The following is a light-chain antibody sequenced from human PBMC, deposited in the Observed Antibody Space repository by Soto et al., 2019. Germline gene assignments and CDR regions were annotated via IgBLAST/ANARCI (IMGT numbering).Light chain of an antibody. Sequence: DILMTQSPSTLSASVGDRVTITCRASQTISSWVAWYQQKPGRAPKLLIYKASSLETGVPSRFSGSGSGTEFTLTISGLQPDDFASYYCHQYHNFPRTFGQGTKVDIK. CDR3: HQYHNFPRT. V-gene: IGKV1-5*03. J-gene: IGKJ1*01. CDR1: QTISSW. CDR2: KAS.